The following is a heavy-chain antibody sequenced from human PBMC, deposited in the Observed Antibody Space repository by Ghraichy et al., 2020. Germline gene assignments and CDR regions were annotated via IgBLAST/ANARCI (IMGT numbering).Heavy chain of an antibody. Sequence: GESLNISCSASGLSLTDVSMNWVRQAPGKGLEWVGRVRRNIEGGTIDFAAPVEGRFSITKDDSKNTLYLQMNNLKNEDTGVYYCATEEVGKKTTDFGVVVPDGDYWGQGTLVTVSS. D-gene: IGHD3-3*01. J-gene: IGHJ4*02. CDR2: VRRNIEGGTI. CDR3: ATEEVGKKTTDFGVVVPDGDY. V-gene: IGHV3-15*01. CDR1: GLSLTDVS.